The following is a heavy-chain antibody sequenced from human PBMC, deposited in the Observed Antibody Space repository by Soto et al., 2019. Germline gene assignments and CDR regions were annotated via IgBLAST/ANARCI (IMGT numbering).Heavy chain of an antibody. J-gene: IGHJ5*02. CDR2: ISAYNGNT. CDR3: ARGALCDSSGYYLNWFDP. Sequence: GASVKVSCKASGYTFTSYGISWVRQAPGQGLEWMGWISAYNGNTNYAQKLQGRVTMTTDTSTSTAYMELRSLRSDDTAVYYCARGALCDSSGYYLNWFDPWGQGTLVTVPQ. V-gene: IGHV1-18*01. D-gene: IGHD3-22*01. CDR1: GYTFTSYG.